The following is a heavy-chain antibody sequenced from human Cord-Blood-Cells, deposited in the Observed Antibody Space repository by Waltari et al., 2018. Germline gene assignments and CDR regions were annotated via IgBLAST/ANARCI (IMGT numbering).Heavy chain of an antibody. V-gene: IGHV3-30*02. CDR1: GVPFSSLG. J-gene: IGHJ3*02. CDR2: IRYDGSNK. CDR3: AKELDKYAFDI. Sequence: QVQLLESGGGVVQPGGSLRLSCAASGVPFSSLGLHCVRKAPGKGLEWVAFIRYDGSNKYYADSVKGRFTISRDNSKNTLYLQMNSLRAEDTAVYYCAKELDKYAFDIWGQGTMVTVSS. D-gene: IGHD2-2*03.